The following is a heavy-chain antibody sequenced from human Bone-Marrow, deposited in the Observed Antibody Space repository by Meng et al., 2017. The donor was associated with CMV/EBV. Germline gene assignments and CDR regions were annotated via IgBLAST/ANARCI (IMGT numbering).Heavy chain of an antibody. CDR3: ARLGRHCSGGSCYFGWFDP. D-gene: IGHD2-15*01. CDR2: IYYSGST. Sequence: SETLSLTCTVSGGSISSSSYYWGWIRQPPGKGLEWIGSIYYSGSTYYNPSLKSRVTISVDTSKNQFSLKLSSVTAADTAVYYCARLGRHCSGGSCYFGWFDPWDQGTLVTVSS. CDR1: GGSISSSSYY. J-gene: IGHJ5*02. V-gene: IGHV4-39*01.